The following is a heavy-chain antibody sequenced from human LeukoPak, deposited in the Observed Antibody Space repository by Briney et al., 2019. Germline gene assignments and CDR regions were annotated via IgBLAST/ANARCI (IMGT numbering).Heavy chain of an antibody. J-gene: IGHJ4*02. V-gene: IGHV3-48*02. CDR2: ISSSGSNI. D-gene: IGHD5-12*01. Sequence: PGGSLRLSCAASGFTFSADSMNWVRQAPGKGLEWVSYISSSGSNIDYADSVKGRFTISRDNAKNSLYLQMNSLRDEDTAVYYCAKDRRLDIVINYFDYWGQGTLVTVSS. CDR1: GFTFSADS. CDR3: AKDRRLDIVINYFDY.